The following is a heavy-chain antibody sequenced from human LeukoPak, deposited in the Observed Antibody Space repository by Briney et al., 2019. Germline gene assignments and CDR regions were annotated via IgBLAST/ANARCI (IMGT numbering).Heavy chain of an antibody. J-gene: IGHJ5*02. CDR2: IWYDGSNK. CDR1: GFTFSSYG. V-gene: IGHV3-33*01. CDR3: ARTAGGPNWFDP. D-gene: IGHD2-21*02. Sequence: GGSLRLSCAASGFTFSSYGMHWVRQAPGKGLEWVAVIWYDGSNKYYADSVKGRFTISRDNSKNTLYLQMNSLRVEDTAVYYCARTAGGPNWFDPWGQGTLVTVSS.